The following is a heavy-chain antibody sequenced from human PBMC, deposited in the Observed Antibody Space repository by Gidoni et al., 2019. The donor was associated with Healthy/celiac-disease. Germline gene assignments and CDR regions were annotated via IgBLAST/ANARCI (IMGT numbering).Heavy chain of an antibody. CDR1: GYTFTGSY. Sequence: QVQLVQSGAEVKTPGASVKVSCKASGYTFTGSYMPWVRQAPGQGLEWMGWINPNSGGTNYAQKFQGRVTMTRDTSIITAYMELSRLRSDDTAVYYCAREVLWNLDDAFYIWGQGTMVTVSS. CDR3: AREVLWNLDDAFYI. CDR2: INPNSGGT. D-gene: IGHD3-3*01. V-gene: IGHV1-2*02. J-gene: IGHJ3*02.